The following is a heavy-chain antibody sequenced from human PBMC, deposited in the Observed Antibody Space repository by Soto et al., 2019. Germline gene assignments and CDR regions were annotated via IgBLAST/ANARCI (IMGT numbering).Heavy chain of an antibody. CDR3: ARLKSSSSGFDY. J-gene: IGHJ4*02. Sequence: EVQLVESGGGLVKPGGSLRLSCAASGFTFSSYSMNWVRQAPGKGLEWVSSISSSSSYIYYADSVKGRFTISRDNAKNSLYLQMNSLRAEDTAVYYCARLKSSSSGFDYWGQGTLVTVSS. V-gene: IGHV3-21*01. CDR1: GFTFSSYS. CDR2: ISSSSSYI. D-gene: IGHD6-6*01.